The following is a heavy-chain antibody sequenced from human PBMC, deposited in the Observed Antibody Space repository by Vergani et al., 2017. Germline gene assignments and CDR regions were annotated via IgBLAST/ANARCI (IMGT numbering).Heavy chain of an antibody. CDR1: GDSVSSNSAA. CDR2: TYYRSKWYN. V-gene: IGHV6-1*01. CDR3: ARERYNWNDKWGVSRNRDAFDI. J-gene: IGHJ3*02. D-gene: IGHD1-1*01. Sequence: QVQLQQSGPGLVKPSQTLSLTCAISGDSVSSNSAAWNWIRQSPSRGLEWLGRTYYRSKWYNDYAVSVKSRITINPDTSKNQFSLQLNSVTPEDTAVYYCARERYNWNDKWGVSRNRDAFDIWGQGTMVTVSS.